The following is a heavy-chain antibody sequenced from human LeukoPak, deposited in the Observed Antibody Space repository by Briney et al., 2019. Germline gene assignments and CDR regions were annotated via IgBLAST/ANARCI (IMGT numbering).Heavy chain of an antibody. J-gene: IGHJ4*02. V-gene: IGHV1-69*04. Sequence: ASVKVSCKASGGTFSSYAISWVRQAPGQGLEWMGRIIPILGIANYAQKFQGRVTITADKSTSTAYMELSSLRSEDTAVYYCASSSMIVVGPFDYWGQGTLVTVSS. CDR3: ASSSMIVVGPFDY. D-gene: IGHD3-22*01. CDR2: IIPILGIA. CDR1: GGTFSSYA.